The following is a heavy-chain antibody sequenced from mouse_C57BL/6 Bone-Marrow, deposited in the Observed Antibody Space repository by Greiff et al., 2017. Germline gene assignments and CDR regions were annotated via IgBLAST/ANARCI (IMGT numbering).Heavy chain of an antibody. J-gene: IGHJ4*01. CDR2: IHPSDSDT. V-gene: IGHV1-74*01. CDR1: GYTFTSYW. Sequence: QVQLQQPGAELVKPGASVKVSCKASGYTFTSYWMHWVKQRPGQGLEWIGRIHPSDSDTNYNPKFKGKATLTVDKTSSPAYMQVSSLTSEDSAVYYCAIYYAMDYWGEGTSVTVAS. CDR3: AIYYAMDY.